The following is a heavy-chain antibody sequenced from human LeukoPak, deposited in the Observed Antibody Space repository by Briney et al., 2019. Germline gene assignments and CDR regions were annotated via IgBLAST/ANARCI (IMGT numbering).Heavy chain of an antibody. CDR1: GYTFTSYG. V-gene: IGHV1-8*03. D-gene: IGHD2-2*01. CDR2: MNPNSGNT. CDR3: ARGVFVPAANAFDI. Sequence: GASVKVSCKASGYTFTSYGISWVRQATGQGLEWMGWMNPNSGNTGYAQKFQGRVTITRNTSISTAYMELSSLRSEDTAVYYCARGVFVPAANAFDIWGQGTMVTVSS. J-gene: IGHJ3*02.